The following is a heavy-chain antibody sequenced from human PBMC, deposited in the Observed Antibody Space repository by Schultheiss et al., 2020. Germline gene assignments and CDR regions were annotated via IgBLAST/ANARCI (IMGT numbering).Heavy chain of an antibody. J-gene: IGHJ4*02. CDR1: GFTFSSYW. CDR2: IKQDGSEK. D-gene: IGHD3-10*01. Sequence: GGSLRLSCAASGFTFSSYWMSWVRQAPGKGLEWVANIKQDGSEKYYVDSVKGRFTISRDNAKNSLYLQMNSLRAEDTAVYYCASGSGSYYNVHWGQGTLVTGSS. V-gene: IGHV3-7*01. CDR3: ASGSGSYYNVH.